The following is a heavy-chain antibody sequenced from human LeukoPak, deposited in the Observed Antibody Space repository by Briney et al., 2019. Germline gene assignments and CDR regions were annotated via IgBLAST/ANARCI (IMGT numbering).Heavy chain of an antibody. D-gene: IGHD4-17*01. CDR1: GGTFSSYA. V-gene: IGHV1-69*06. CDR3: ARAQPYGDSYYYYYYYMDV. Sequence: ASVKVSCKASGGTFSSYAISWVRQAPGQGLEWMGGIIPIFGTANYAQKFQGRVTITADKSTSTAYMELSSLRSEDTAVYYCARAQPYGDSYYYYYYYMDVWGKGTTVTVSS. J-gene: IGHJ6*03. CDR2: IIPIFGTA.